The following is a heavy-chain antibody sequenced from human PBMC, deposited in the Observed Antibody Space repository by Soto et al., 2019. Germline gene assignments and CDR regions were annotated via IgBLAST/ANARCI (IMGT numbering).Heavy chain of an antibody. J-gene: IGHJ5*02. CDR3: ARGRYCLTGRCFPNWFDP. CDR2: IYKSTTT. CDR1: GDSISTVDYF. V-gene: IGHV4-30-4*01. D-gene: IGHD2-15*01. Sequence: KASETLSLTCSVSGDSISTVDYFWAWIRQPPGQALEYIGYIYKSTTTYYNPSFESRVAISLDTSKSQFSLNVTSVTAADTAVYFCARGRYCLTGRCFPNWFDPWGQGTLVTVSS.